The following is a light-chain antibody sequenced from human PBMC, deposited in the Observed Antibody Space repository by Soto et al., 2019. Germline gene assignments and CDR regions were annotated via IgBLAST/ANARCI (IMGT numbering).Light chain of an antibody. CDR2: EVS. CDR1: SSDVGAYTS. Sequence: QSVLTQPASVSGSPGQSITISCTGTSSDVGAYTSVSWYQQHPGKAPKLIIYEVSNRPPGISTRFSGSKSASTASLTISGLQAEDEADYYCSSYTRTSSYVFGGGTKVTVL. J-gene: IGLJ1*01. CDR3: SSYTRTSSYV. V-gene: IGLV2-14*01.